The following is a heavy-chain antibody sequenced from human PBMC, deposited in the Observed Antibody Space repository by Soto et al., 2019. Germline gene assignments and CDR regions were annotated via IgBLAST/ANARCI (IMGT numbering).Heavy chain of an antibody. Sequence: PSETLSLTCAVYGGSFSGYYWSWIRQPPGKGLEWIGEINHSGSTNYNPSLKSRVTISVDTSKNQFSLKLSSVTAADTAVYYCARGVRYCDSSGYYYDYWGQGTLVTVSS. D-gene: IGHD3-22*01. CDR1: GGSFSGYY. CDR2: INHSGST. CDR3: ARGVRYCDSSGYYYDY. V-gene: IGHV4-34*01. J-gene: IGHJ4*02.